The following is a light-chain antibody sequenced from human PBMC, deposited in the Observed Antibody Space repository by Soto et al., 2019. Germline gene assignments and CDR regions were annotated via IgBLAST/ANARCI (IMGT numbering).Light chain of an antibody. J-gene: IGKJ4*01. CDR3: LPRSHWLS. CDR2: GAS. V-gene: IGKV3-11*01. Sequence: LTKSAATVSLSQKERATLSCRASQSVSSYLACYQQKPVQAPTLLIFGASTGATGIPARFSGSGSGTDFTLTISSLEPEDSAVYSCLPRSHWLSFAGGSMVDI. CDR1: QSVSSY.